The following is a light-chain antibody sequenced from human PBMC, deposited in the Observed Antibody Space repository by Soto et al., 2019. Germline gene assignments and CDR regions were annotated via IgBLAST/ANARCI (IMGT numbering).Light chain of an antibody. J-gene: IGKJ1*01. Sequence: ETVMTQSPATLSVSQGERATLSCRASQSVSSNLAWYQQKPGQPPRLLIYDISTRATGIPTRFSGSGSGTEFTLTISSLQSEDFAVYYCQQYNNWPRTFGQGTKVDI. CDR1: QSVSSN. CDR2: DIS. V-gene: IGKV3D-15*01. CDR3: QQYNNWPRT.